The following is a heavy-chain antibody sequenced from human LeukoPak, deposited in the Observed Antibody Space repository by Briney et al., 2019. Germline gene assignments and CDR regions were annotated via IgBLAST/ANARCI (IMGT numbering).Heavy chain of an antibody. Sequence: ASVKVSCKASGGTFSSYAIGWVRQAPGQGLEWMGGIIPIFGTANYAQKFQGRVTITADESTSTAYMELSSLRSEDTAVYYCATNVDYSGYELGIGTFYYGMDVWGKGTTVTVSS. D-gene: IGHD5-12*01. V-gene: IGHV1-69*13. CDR2: IIPIFGTA. CDR3: ATNVDYSGYELGIGTFYYGMDV. CDR1: GGTFSSYA. J-gene: IGHJ6*04.